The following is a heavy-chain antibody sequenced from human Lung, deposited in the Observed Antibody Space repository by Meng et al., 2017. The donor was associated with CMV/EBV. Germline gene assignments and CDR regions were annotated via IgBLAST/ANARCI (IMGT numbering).Heavy chain of an antibody. Sequence: QLQLWQYGAEVKKPGASVRVSCKASGYTFTHHGISWIRQAPGQGLEWMGWISCYNGDTNYAQKLQGRVIMTTDTSTNTAYMDLRGLRSDDTAVYYCARDPSNTSGRYAYFDYWGQGTLVTVSS. D-gene: IGHD6-19*01. CDR3: ARDPSNTSGRYAYFDY. V-gene: IGHV1-18*01. CDR2: ISCYNGDT. CDR1: GYTFTHHG. J-gene: IGHJ4*02.